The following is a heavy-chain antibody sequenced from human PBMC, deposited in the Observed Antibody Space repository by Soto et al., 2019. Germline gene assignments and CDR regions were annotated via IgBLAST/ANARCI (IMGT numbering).Heavy chain of an antibody. J-gene: IGHJ4*02. CDR3: ARSSSSWYFDY. Sequence: EVQLLESGGGLVQPGGSLRLSCAASGFTFSSYAMNWVRQAPGKGLEWVSVISGSDGSTYYADSVKGRFTISRDNSKNPLKLRMTSLRAEDTAVYYCARSSSSWYFDYWGQGTLVTVSS. CDR2: ISGSDGST. V-gene: IGHV3-23*01. D-gene: IGHD6-13*01. CDR1: GFTFSSYA.